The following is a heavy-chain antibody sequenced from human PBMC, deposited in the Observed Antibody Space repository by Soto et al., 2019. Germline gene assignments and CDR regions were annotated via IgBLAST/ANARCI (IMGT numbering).Heavy chain of an antibody. J-gene: IGHJ4*02. Sequence: GGSLRLSCVASGFSFSDYAMSWVRQAPGKGLEWVSAITGSGGSTYHADSVKGRFTISRDNSKTSLFLQMNSLRAEDTAVYYCATDGIAVAGTRIDYWGQGTLVTVSS. CDR2: ITGSGGST. CDR3: ATDGIAVAGTRIDY. CDR1: GFSFSDYA. V-gene: IGHV3-23*01. D-gene: IGHD6-19*01.